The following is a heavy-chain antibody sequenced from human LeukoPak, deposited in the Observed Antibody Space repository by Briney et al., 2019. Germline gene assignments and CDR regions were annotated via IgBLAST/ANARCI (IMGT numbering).Heavy chain of an antibody. CDR1: GYTFTSYG. D-gene: IGHD1-26*01. CDR3: AREIVGATLLSDY. V-gene: IGHV1-18*01. CDR2: ISAYNGNT. J-gene: IGHJ4*02. Sequence: ASVKVSCKASGYTFTSYGISWVRQAPGQGLEWMGWISAYNGNTNYAQKLQGRVTMTTDTSTSTAHMELRSLTSDDTAVYYCAREIVGATLLSDYWGQGTLVTVSS.